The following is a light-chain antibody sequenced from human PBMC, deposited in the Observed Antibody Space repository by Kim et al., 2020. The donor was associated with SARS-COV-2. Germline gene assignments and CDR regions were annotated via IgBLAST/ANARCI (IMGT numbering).Light chain of an antibody. Sequence: DIQMTQSPSTLSASVGDRVTITCRASESMRTWLAWYQQKPGKAPKLLIYDTSILQSGVPSRFSGSGSGTDFTLTISNLQPDDFATYVCQHYNSYSRTFGQGTKVDIK. V-gene: IGKV1-5*01. CDR1: ESMRTW. J-gene: IGKJ1*01. CDR2: DTS. CDR3: QHYNSYSRT.